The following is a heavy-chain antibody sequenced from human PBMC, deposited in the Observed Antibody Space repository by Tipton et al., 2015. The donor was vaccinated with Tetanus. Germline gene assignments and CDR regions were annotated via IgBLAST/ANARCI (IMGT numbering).Heavy chain of an antibody. CDR2: IYYSWSS. CDR3: TRSTRPFSNKVGY. CDR1: GGSIATYY. J-gene: IGHJ4*02. D-gene: IGHD1-26*01. V-gene: IGHV4-59*01. Sequence: TLSLTCTVSGGSIATYYLSWIRQPPGKGLEWIGYIYYSWSSISNPSLASRATLSVDRTRNQFSLILNSVTAADPAVYFCTRSTRPFSNKVGYWGQGTLVTVSS.